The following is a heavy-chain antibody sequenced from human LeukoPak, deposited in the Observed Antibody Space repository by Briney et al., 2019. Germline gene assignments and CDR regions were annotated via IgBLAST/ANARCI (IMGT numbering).Heavy chain of an antibody. CDR1: GGSISSGSYY. D-gene: IGHD3-16*01. J-gene: IGHJ6*03. V-gene: IGHV4-61*02. Sequence: SETLSLTCTVSGGSISSGSYYWSWIRQPAGKGLEWIGRIYTSGSTNYNPSLKSRVTISVDTSKNQFSLKLSSVTAADTAVYYCARETSQKGAHYMDVWGKGTTVTISS. CDR2: IYTSGST. CDR3: ARETSQKGAHYMDV.